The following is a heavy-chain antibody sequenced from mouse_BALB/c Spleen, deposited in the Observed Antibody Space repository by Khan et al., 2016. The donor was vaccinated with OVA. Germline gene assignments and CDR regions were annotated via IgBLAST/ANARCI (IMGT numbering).Heavy chain of an antibody. CDR1: GYTFTNYW. D-gene: IGHD2-13*01. CDR3: TRGDPGNFDY. V-gene: IGHV1-69*02. CDR2: IYPSDSYT. J-gene: IGHJ2*01. Sequence: QVQLQQPGAELMRPGASVKLSCKASGYTFTNYWINWVKQRPGQGLEWIGNIYPSDSYTNYNQKFKDKATLTVDKFSSTAYMQFRSPTSDDSAVYDCTRGDPGNFDYWGQGTTLTVSS.